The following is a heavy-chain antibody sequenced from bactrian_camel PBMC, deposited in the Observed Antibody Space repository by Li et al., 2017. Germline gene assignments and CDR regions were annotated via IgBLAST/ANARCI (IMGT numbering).Heavy chain of an antibody. CDR3: AVGRLPGNIAAVQALDPGEYNY. J-gene: IGHJ4*01. Sequence: HVQLVESGGGSVEAGGSLTLSCTASGDTRWILRMGWFRRILGKEREGVASIGIDGDDPRYDGSLQGGFTISRDKDKNMVFLHMSSLNASDTAMYYCAVGRLPGNIAAVQALDPGEYNYWGQGTQVTVS. CDR2: IGIDGDDP. D-gene: IGHD3*01. V-gene: IGHV3S63*01. CDR1: GDTRWILR.